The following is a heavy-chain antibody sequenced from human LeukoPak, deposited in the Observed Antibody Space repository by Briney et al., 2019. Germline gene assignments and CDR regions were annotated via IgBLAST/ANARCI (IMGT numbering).Heavy chain of an antibody. J-gene: IGHJ4*02. V-gene: IGHV3-7*01. CDR2: IKQDGSEK. CDR3: ARAGVAARPDFDY. CDR1: GFTFSSYW. D-gene: IGHD6-6*01. Sequence: GGSLRLSCAASGFTFSSYWMSWVRQAPGKGLEWVANIKQDGSEKYYVDSVKGPFTISRDNAKNSLYLQMNSLRAEDTAVYYCARAGVAARPDFDYWGQGTLVTVSS.